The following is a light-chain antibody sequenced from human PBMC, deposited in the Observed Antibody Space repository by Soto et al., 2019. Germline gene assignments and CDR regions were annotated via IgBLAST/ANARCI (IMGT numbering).Light chain of an antibody. CDR2: GAS. Sequence: EIVLTQSPGTLSLSPGERATLSCRASQSVRSSYLAWFQQKPGQAPRLLIYGASSRATGIPDRFSGSESGTDFTLTISRLEPEGFAVYYCQQYGSTPKTFGQGTKLEIK. CDR3: QQYGSTPKT. J-gene: IGKJ2*01. CDR1: QSVRSSY. V-gene: IGKV3-20*01.